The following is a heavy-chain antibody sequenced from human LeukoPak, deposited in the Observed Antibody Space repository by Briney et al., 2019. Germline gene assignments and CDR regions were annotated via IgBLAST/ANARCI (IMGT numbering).Heavy chain of an antibody. CDR1: GFTFSSYA. V-gene: IGHV3-23*01. D-gene: IGHD3-3*01. J-gene: IGHJ4*02. CDR3: AKTSRYDFWSGTPANFDY. Sequence: GGSLRLSCAASGFTFSSYAMSWVRQAPGKGLEWVSAISGSGGSTYYADSVKGRFTISRDNSKNTLYLQMNSLRAEDTAVYYCAKTSRYDFWSGTPANFDYWGQGTLVTVSS. CDR2: ISGSGGST.